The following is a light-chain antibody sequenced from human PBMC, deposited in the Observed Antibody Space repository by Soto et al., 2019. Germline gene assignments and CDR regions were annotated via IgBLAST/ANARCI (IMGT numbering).Light chain of an antibody. CDR3: SSYTSSSTLV. J-gene: IGLJ2*01. V-gene: IGLV2-14*01. Sequence: QSALTQPASVSGSPGQSITISCTGTSSDVGGYNYVSWYQRHPGKAPKLMIYDVSNRPSGVSNRFSSSKSGNTASLTISGLQAEDEADYYCSSYTSSSTLVFGGGTKLTVL. CDR1: SSDVGGYNY. CDR2: DVS.